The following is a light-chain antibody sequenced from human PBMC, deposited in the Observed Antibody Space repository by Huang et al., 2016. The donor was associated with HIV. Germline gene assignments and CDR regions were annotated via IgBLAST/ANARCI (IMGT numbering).Light chain of an antibody. CDR1: QSVGNY. J-gene: IGKJ4*01. CDR3: QQRSSGVT. CDR2: DTS. Sequence: IVLTQSPATLSWYPGERVTLSCRASQSVGNYIAWYQPHPGQSPRLLIYDTSNRATGTPVRFSGSGSGTDFALTISNLESEDFAVYYCQQRSSGVTFGGGTKVQVK. V-gene: IGKV3-11*01.